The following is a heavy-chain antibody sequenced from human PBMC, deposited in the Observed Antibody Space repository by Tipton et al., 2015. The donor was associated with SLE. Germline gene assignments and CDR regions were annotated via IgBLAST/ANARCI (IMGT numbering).Heavy chain of an antibody. CDR2: IYHTGRT. V-gene: IGHV4-4*02. CDR3: ARGEMDVFHI. CDR1: GASIISLNW. J-gene: IGHJ3*02. Sequence: TLSLTCTVSGASIISLNWWTWVRQPPGKGLEWIGEIYHTGRTNYKPSLKSRVIITVDKSKNQFSLRLSSVTAADTALYYCARGEMDVFHIWGQGTVVSVSS.